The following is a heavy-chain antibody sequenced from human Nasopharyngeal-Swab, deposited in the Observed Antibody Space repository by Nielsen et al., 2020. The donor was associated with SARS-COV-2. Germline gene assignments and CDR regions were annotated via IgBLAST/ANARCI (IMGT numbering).Heavy chain of an antibody. CDR3: AREELWPKGGLDY. CDR1: GFTFSSYG. D-gene: IGHD5-18*01. CDR2: IWYDGSNK. V-gene: IGHV3-33*01. Sequence: GESLKISCAASGFTFSSYGMHWVRQAPGKGLEWGAVIWYDGSNKYYADSVKGRFTISRDNSKNTLYLQMNSLRAEDTAVYYCAREELWPKGGLDYWGQGTLVTVSS. J-gene: IGHJ4*02.